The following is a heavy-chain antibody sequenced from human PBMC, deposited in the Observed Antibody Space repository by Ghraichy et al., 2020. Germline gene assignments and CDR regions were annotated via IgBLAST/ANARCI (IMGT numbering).Heavy chain of an antibody. J-gene: IGHJ6*02. V-gene: IGHV3-48*01. D-gene: IGHD1-26*01. CDR3: VRRPGGGMDV. CDR2: ITSGSTI. CDR1: GFSFSTYT. Sequence: LSLTCTASGFSFSTYTMNWVRQAPGKGLEWVSYITSGSTIDYADSVKGRFTISRDNAKNSLYLQMNSLRAEDTAVYYCVRRPGGGMDVWGQGTTVTVSS.